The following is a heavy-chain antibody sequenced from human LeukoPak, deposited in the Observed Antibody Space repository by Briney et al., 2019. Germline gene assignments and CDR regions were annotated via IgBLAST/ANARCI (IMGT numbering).Heavy chain of an antibody. V-gene: IGHV4-61*09. CDR1: GASITSRSYY. J-gene: IGHJ6*03. CDR2: VSTTGST. D-gene: IGHD3-3*01. CDR3: ARDCPSSKDYDFWSGYSLGSYYYYMDV. Sequence: SETLSLTCSVSGASITSRSYYWRWIRQTAGKGLEWIGHVSTTGSTNYKPSLKSRVTISVDKSKNQFSLKLSSVTAADTAVYYCARDCPSSKDYDFWSGYSLGSYYYYMDVWGKGTTVTVSS.